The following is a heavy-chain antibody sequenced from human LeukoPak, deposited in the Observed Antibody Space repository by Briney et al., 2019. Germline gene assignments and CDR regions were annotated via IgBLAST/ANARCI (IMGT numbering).Heavy chain of an antibody. J-gene: IGHJ6*04. CDR1: GGSFSGYY. V-gene: IGHV4-34*01. D-gene: IGHD3-10*01. CDR3: ASTLAYYYGSGSYYGMDV. Sequence: SETLSLTCAVYGGSFSGYYWSWIRQPPGKGLEWIGEINHSGSTNYNPSLKSRVTISVDTSKNQFYLKLSSVTAADTAVYYCASTLAYYYGSGSYYGMDVWGKGTTVTVSS. CDR2: INHSGST.